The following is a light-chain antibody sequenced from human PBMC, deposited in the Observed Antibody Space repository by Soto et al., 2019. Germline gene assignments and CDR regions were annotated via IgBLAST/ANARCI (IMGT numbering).Light chain of an antibody. CDR2: GAS. Sequence: EIVLTQSPGTLSLSPGERATLSCRASQRVSSSYLAWYQQKPGQAPRRLIYGASTRATGIPDRFSGSGSGTDFTINISRLEPEDFAVYFCQRYGSSPPFTFGQGTKVEI. V-gene: IGKV3-20*01. CDR1: QRVSSSY. CDR3: QRYGSSPPFT. J-gene: IGKJ2*01.